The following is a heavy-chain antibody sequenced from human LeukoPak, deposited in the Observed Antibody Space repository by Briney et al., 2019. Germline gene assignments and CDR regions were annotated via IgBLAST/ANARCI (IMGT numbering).Heavy chain of an antibody. V-gene: IGHV1-24*01. D-gene: IGHD6-6*01. J-gene: IGHJ3*02. CDR1: GYTLTELS. CDR2: FDPEDGET. CDR3: ATVVAARFKGVRGDAFDI. Sequence: GASVKVSCKVSGYTLTELSMHWVRQAPGKGLEWMGGFDPEDGETIYAQKFQGRVTMTEDTSTDTAYMELSSLRSEDTAVYYCATVVAARFKGVRGDAFDIWGQGTMVTVSS.